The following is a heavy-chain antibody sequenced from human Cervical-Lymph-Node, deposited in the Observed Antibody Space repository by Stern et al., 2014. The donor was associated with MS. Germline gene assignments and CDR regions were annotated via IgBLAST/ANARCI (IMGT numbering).Heavy chain of an antibody. CDR3: ARGRSIFDS. CDR2: IFYTGST. CDR1: GDSISSGDYY. J-gene: IGHJ4*02. V-gene: IGHV4-30-4*01. D-gene: IGHD6-6*01. Sequence: QLQLQESGPGLVKPSQTLSLTCTVSGDSISSGDYYWSWIRQTPGKGLEWIGFIFYTGSTYYNPFLKSRLTIAVDTSKNTFSLNLSSVTAADTAVYYCARGRSIFDSWGQGTLVAVSS.